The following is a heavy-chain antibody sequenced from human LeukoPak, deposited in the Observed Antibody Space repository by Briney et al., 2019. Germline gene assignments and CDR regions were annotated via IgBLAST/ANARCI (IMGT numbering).Heavy chain of an antibody. V-gene: IGHV5-51*01. CDR2: IYPGDSDT. CDR3: ARRVPDYGVETFDY. D-gene: IGHD4-17*01. J-gene: IGHJ4*02. Sequence: GESLKISCKGSGYSFTSYWIGWVRQMPGKDLEWMGIIYPGDSDTTYSPSFQGQVTISVDKSISTAYLQWSSLKASDTAMYYCARRVPDYGVETFDYWGQGTLVTVSS. CDR1: GYSFTSYW.